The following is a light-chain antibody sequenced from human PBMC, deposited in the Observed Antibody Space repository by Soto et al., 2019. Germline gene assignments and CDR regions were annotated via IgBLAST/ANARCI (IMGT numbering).Light chain of an antibody. Sequence: EIVLRQSPGTLSFSPGEGATLSSRASQSVSSSYLAWYQQKPGQAPRLLIYGASSRATGIPDRFSGSGSGTDFTLTISRLEPEDFAVYYCQQYGSSPTFGQGTKVDIK. CDR2: GAS. CDR3: QQYGSSPT. CDR1: QSVSSSY. V-gene: IGKV3-20*01. J-gene: IGKJ1*01.